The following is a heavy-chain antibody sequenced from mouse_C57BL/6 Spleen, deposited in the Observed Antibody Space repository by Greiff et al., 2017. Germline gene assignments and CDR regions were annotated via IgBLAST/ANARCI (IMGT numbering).Heavy chain of an antibody. D-gene: IGHD2-1*01. Sequence: QVQLQQPGAELVRPGSSVKLSCKASGYTFTSYWMHWVKQRPIQGLEWIGNIDPSDSETPYNQKFKDKATLTVDKYSSTAYIQLSSLTSEDAAVDYCARAPYGNHYAMDYWGQGTSVTVSS. CDR2: IDPSDSET. J-gene: IGHJ4*01. CDR3: ARAPYGNHYAMDY. V-gene: IGHV1-52*01. CDR1: GYTFTSYW.